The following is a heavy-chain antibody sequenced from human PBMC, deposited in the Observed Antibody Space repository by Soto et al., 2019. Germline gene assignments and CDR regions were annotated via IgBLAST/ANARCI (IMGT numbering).Heavy chain of an antibody. CDR1: GGSVSSGSYY. CDR3: ARGTYGKSGYDTGFDP. V-gene: IGHV4-61*01. D-gene: IGHD5-12*01. CDR2: IYYSGST. J-gene: IGHJ5*02. Sequence: PSDTLSLTLTVSGGSVSSGSYYWSWIRQPPGKGLEWIGYIYYSGSTNYNPSLKSRVTISVDTSKNQFSLKLSSVTAADTAVYYCARGTYGKSGYDTGFDPWGQGTLVTVSS.